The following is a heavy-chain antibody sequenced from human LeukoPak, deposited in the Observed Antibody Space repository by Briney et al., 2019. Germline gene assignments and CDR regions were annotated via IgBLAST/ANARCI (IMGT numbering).Heavy chain of an antibody. V-gene: IGHV4-34*01. Sequence: SETLSLTCAVYGGSFSGYYWSWIRQPPGKGLEWIGEINHSGSTNYNPSLKSRVTISVDTSKNQFSLKQSSVTAADTAVYYCARGRYCSSTSCYRRDYYFDYWGQGTLVTVSS. J-gene: IGHJ4*02. CDR2: INHSGST. D-gene: IGHD2-2*02. CDR1: GGSFSGYY. CDR3: ARGRYCSSTSCYRRDYYFDY.